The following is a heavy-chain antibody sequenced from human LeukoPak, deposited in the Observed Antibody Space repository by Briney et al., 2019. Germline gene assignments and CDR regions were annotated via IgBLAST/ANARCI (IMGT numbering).Heavy chain of an antibody. CDR1: GFTFSSYA. V-gene: IGHV3-23*01. Sequence: GGSLRLSCAASGFTFSSYAMSWVRQAPGKGLEWVSDISGSGVSTYYADSVKGRFIISRDNSKNTLYLQMNSLTAEDTAVYYCAKGSKYCSGGSCYSSFDYWGQGTLVTVSS. J-gene: IGHJ4*02. CDR2: ISGSGVST. D-gene: IGHD2-15*01. CDR3: AKGSKYCSGGSCYSSFDY.